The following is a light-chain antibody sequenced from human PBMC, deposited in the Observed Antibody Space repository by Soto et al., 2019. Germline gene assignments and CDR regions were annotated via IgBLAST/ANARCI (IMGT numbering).Light chain of an antibody. J-gene: IGKJ1*01. V-gene: IGKV3-20*01. CDR3: QQYGSSPQT. Sequence: EIVLTQSPGTLSLSPGETATLSCRPSQSVSSSYLAWYQQKPGQAPRLLIYGASSRATGIPDRFSGSGSGTDFTLTISRLEPEDFAVYYCQQYGSSPQTFGQGTKV. CDR2: GAS. CDR1: QSVSSSY.